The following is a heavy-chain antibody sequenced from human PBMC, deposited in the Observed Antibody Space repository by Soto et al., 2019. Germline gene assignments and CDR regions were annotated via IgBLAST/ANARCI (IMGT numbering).Heavy chain of an antibody. Sequence: GGSLRLSCAASGFTFSNAWMSWVRQAPGKGLEWVGRIKSKTDGGTTDYAAPVKGRFTISRDDSKNTLYLQMNSLKTEDTAVYYCTTVFLLPMVRGLIITGCDYWGQATLVTVSS. D-gene: IGHD3-10*01. CDR1: GFTFSNAW. V-gene: IGHV3-15*01. J-gene: IGHJ4*02. CDR3: TTVFLLPMVRGLIITGCDY. CDR2: IKSKTDGGTT.